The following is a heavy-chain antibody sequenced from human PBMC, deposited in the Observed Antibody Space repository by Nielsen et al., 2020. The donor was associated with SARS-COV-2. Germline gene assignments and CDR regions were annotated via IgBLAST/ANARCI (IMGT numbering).Heavy chain of an antibody. Sequence: SVKVSCKASGDTFRSYVIRWVRQAPGQGLEWMGGIIPVFGTVNYAQKFQGRVTITADESTSTAYMELSSLRSEDTAVYYCARGGVVRGTTAELSTGYNWFDPWGQGTLVTVSS. V-gene: IGHV1-69*13. J-gene: IGHJ5*02. CDR1: GDTFRSYV. CDR3: ARGGVVRGTTAELSTGYNWFDP. CDR2: IIPVFGTV. D-gene: IGHD3-10*01.